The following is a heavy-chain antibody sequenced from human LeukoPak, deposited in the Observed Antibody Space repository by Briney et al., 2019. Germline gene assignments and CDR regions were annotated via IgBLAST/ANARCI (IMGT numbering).Heavy chain of an antibody. D-gene: IGHD6-19*01. Sequence: GGSLRLSCAASGFTFSSYSMNWVRQAPGKGLELVSSISSSSSYIYYADSVKGRFTISRDNAKNSLYLQMNSLRAEDTAVYYCARGLLAVARSGAFDIWGQGTMVTVSS. J-gene: IGHJ3*02. CDR1: GFTFSSYS. CDR2: ISSSSSYI. CDR3: ARGLLAVARSGAFDI. V-gene: IGHV3-21*01.